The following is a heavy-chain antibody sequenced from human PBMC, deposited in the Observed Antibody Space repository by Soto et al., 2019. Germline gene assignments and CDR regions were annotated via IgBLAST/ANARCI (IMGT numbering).Heavy chain of an antibody. CDR1: GFTFSSYS. D-gene: IGHD4-17*01. CDR2: ISSSSSTI. CDR3: ARDLNYGLFDY. Sequence: EVQLVESGGGLVQPGGSLRLSCAASGFTFSSYSMNWVRQAPGKGMEWVSYISSSSSTIYYADSVKGRFTISRDNAKNSLDLQMNRLRAEDTAVYYCARDLNYGLFDYWGEGTLVPASS. V-gene: IGHV3-48*01. J-gene: IGHJ4*02.